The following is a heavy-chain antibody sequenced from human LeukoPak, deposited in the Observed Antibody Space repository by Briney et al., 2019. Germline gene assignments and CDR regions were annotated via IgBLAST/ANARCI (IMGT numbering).Heavy chain of an antibody. J-gene: IGHJ4*02. CDR3: AKGYCSSTNCKESFFDY. D-gene: IGHD2-2*01. CDR1: GFTFSSYA. CDR2: ISASGGST. V-gene: IGHV3-23*01. Sequence: GGSLRLSCAAPGFTFSSYAMNWVRQAPGKGLEWVSTISASGGSTYYFVKGRFTISRDNSKNTLYLQMNSLRAEDTAVYYCAKGYCSSTNCKESFFDYWGQGTLVTVSS.